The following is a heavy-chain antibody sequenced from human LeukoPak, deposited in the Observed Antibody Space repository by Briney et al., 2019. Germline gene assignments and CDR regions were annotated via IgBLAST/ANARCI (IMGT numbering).Heavy chain of an antibody. CDR3: AIPRRDIVVVPAAIDY. Sequence: AGGSLRLSCAASGFTFSSYGMHWVRQAPGEGLGWVAVISYDGSNKYYADSVKGRFTISRDNSKNTLYLQMNSLRAEDTAVYYCAIPRRDIVVVPAAIDYWGQGTLVTVSS. J-gene: IGHJ4*02. V-gene: IGHV3-30*03. CDR1: GFTFSSYG. CDR2: ISYDGSNK. D-gene: IGHD2-2*01.